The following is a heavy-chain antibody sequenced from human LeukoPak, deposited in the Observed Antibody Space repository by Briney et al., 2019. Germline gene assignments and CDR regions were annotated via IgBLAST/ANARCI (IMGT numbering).Heavy chain of an antibody. Sequence: SDTLSLTCTVSGGSISSRSYYWGWIRQPPGKGLEWIGSIYYSGSTYYNPSHKTRLTISVDTSKNQFSLKLSSVTAADTPVYYCARHQTGFGELFWVKNAFDIWGQGKMVTVSS. CDR2: IYYSGST. V-gene: IGHV4-39*01. J-gene: IGHJ3*02. CDR3: ARHQTGFGELFWVKNAFDI. D-gene: IGHD3-10*01. CDR1: GGSISSRSYY.